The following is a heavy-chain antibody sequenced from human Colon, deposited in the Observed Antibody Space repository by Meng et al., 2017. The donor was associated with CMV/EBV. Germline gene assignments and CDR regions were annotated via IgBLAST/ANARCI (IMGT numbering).Heavy chain of an antibody. CDR1: GFTVSSNY. D-gene: IGHD2-15*01. Sequence: GESLKISCAASGFTVSSNYMSWVRQAPGKGLEWVSVIYSGGSTYYADSVKGRFTISRDNSKNTLYLQMNSLRAEDTAVYYCARDTRGYCSGGSCYTPIDFWGQGTLVTVSS. CDR2: IYSGGST. J-gene: IGHJ4*02. V-gene: IGHV3-53*01. CDR3: ARDTRGYCSGGSCYTPIDF.